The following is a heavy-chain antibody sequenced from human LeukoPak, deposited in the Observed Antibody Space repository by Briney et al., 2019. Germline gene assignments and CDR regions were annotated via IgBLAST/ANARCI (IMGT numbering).Heavy chain of an antibody. CDR2: IYHSGST. V-gene: IGHV4-30-2*01. CDR3: ARDGVSNSGFGMDV. CDR1: GGSISSGGYY. J-gene: IGHJ6*02. D-gene: IGHD6-19*01. Sequence: SETLSLTCTVSGGSISSGGYYWSWIRQPPGKGLEWIGYIYHSGSTYYNPSLKSRVTISVDRSKNQFSLKLSSVTAADTAVYYCARDGVSNSGFGMDVWGQGTTVTVS.